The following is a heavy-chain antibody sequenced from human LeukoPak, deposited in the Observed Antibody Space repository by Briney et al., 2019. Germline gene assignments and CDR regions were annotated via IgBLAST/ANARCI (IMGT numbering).Heavy chain of an antibody. D-gene: IGHD4-17*01. CDR3: ARDLEGYGDSPDI. V-gene: IGHV1-18*01. CDR2: SSTFNGNR. J-gene: IGHJ3*02. Sequence: GASVKVSCKASGYTFLIYGISWVRQAPGQGLEWMGWSSTFNGNRYYPPKLQDRVTMTTDTSTTTAYMELRSLTSDDTAVYYCARDLEGYGDSPDIWGQGTLLTVSS. CDR1: GYTFLIYG.